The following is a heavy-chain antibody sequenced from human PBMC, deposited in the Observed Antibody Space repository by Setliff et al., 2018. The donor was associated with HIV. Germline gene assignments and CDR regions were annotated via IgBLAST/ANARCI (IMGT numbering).Heavy chain of an antibody. V-gene: IGHV4-59*01. Sequence: LSLTCAVYGGSFSGYYWSWIRQSPGKGLEWIGYIYYSGSTKYNPSLKSRLTISVDTSKNQFSLKLRSVTAADTAFYYCARGVTHPPPFGAFDIWGLGTLVTVSS. CDR2: IYYSGST. CDR1: GGSFSGYY. D-gene: IGHD5-18*01. CDR3: ARGVTHPPPFGAFDI. J-gene: IGHJ3*02.